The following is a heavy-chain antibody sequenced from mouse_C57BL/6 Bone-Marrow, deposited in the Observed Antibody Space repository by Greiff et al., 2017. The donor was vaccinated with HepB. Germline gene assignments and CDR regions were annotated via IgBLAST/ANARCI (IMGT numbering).Heavy chain of an antibody. V-gene: IGHV1-69*01. Sequence: QVQLQQSGAELVMPGASVKLSCKASGYTFTSYWMHWVKQRPGQGLEWIGEIDPSDSYTNYNQKFKGKSTLTVDKSSSTAYMQLSSLTSEDSAVYYCAVYYKGWFAYWGQGTLVTVSA. CDR1: GYTFTSYW. CDR3: AVYYKGWFAY. CDR2: IDPSDSYT. D-gene: IGHD2-1*01. J-gene: IGHJ3*01.